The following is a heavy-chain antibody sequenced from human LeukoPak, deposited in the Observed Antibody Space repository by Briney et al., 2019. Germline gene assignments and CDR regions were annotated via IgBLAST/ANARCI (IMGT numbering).Heavy chain of an antibody. V-gene: IGHV4-4*07. CDR3: ARRGTYNWYFDL. D-gene: IGHD1-1*01. Sequence: PSEALSLTCTVSGGSISSYYWSWIRQPAGKGLKWIGRIYTSGSTNYNPSLKSRVTMSVDTSKNQFSLKLSSVTAADTAVYYCARRGTYNWYFDLWGRGTLVTVSS. CDR1: GGSISSYY. J-gene: IGHJ2*01. CDR2: IYTSGST.